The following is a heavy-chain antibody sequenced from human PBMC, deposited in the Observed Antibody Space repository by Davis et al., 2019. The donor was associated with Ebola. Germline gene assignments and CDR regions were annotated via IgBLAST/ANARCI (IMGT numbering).Heavy chain of an antibody. CDR3: ARVGGSYLPIAY. D-gene: IGHD1-26*01. CDR2: IKQDGSEK. V-gene: IGHV3-7*01. CDR1: GGSFSGYY. J-gene: IGHJ4*02. Sequence: ETLSPTCAVYGGSFSGYYWSWIRQLPGKGLEWVDNIKQDGSEKYYVDSVKGRFTISRDNAKNSLYLQMNSLRAEDTAVYYCARVGGSYLPIAYWGQGTLVTVSS.